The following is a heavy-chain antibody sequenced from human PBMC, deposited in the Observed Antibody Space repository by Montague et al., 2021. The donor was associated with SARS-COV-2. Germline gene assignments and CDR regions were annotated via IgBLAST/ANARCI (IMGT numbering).Heavy chain of an antibody. Sequence: SLRLSCAASGFTFSSYSMHWVRQAPGKGLEWVAVISYDGSNKYYADSVKGRFTISRDNSKNTLYLQMNSLRAEDTAVYYCARADGYRDAFDIWGQGTTVTVSS. CDR2: ISYDGSNK. CDR3: ARADGYRDAFDI. V-gene: IGHV3-30-3*01. D-gene: IGHD5-18*01. CDR1: GFTFSSYS. J-gene: IGHJ3*02.